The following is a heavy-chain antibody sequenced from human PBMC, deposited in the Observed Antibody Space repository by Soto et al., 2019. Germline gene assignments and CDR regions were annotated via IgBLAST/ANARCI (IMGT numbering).Heavy chain of an antibody. D-gene: IGHD2-15*01. V-gene: IGHV4-59*01. CDR1: GGSISSYY. CDR3: ARGGRGYCSGGSCLFDY. Sequence: PSETLSLTCTVSGGSISSYYWSWIRQPPGKGLEWIGYIYYSGSTNYNPSLKSRVTISVDTSKNQFSLKLSSVTAADTAVYYCARGGRGYCSGGSCLFDYWGQGTLVTVS. J-gene: IGHJ4*02. CDR2: IYYSGST.